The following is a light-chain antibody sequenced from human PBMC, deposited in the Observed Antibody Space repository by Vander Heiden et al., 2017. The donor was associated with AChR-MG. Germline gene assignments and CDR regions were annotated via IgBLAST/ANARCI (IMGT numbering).Light chain of an antibody. Sequence: SSVLPQTPSVSVAPGKTSRLTFWGNNLGMKSGHVYQQKPVQAPVLVIVYDSDRPSGIPERVSGSNAGNTATLTISRVEDGDEADDYCQGWDSSSDHPVVFGGGTKLTVL. V-gene: IGLV3-21*04. CDR2: YDS. CDR1: NLGMKS. CDR3: QGWDSSSDHPVV. J-gene: IGLJ2*01.